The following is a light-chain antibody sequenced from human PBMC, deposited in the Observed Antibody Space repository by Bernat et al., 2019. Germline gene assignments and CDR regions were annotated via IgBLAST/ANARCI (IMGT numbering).Light chain of an antibody. Sequence: QSALTQPPSVSGSPGQSVTISCTGTRSDVGSHNRVSWYQQSPGTAPKLIIYEVTNRPAGGPDPFSGSKSGNTASLTISGLQADDEADYYCSSYTRTSTFGFGTGTKVTVL. CDR1: RSDVGSHNR. CDR2: EVT. J-gene: IGLJ1*01. CDR3: SSYTRTSTFG. V-gene: IGLV2-18*02.